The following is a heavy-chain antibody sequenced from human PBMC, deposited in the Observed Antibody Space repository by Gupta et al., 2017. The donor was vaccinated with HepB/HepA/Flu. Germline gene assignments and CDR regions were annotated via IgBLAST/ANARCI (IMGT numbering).Heavy chain of an antibody. CDR1: GPSLRTNG. J-gene: IGHJ4*02. Sequence: QVQLVESWGGLVQPGISLRLSCTAFGPSLRTNGRHWVRQAPGTGPEWGAIIWHDGKNKYYADSVKGRFTVSRDASENTVYLLMKSRRAEDTDLYACAREALGTEYFIDYWGQGTLVTVSS. V-gene: IGHV3-33*01. D-gene: IGHD2-21*02. CDR2: IWHDGKNK. CDR3: AREALGTEYFIDY.